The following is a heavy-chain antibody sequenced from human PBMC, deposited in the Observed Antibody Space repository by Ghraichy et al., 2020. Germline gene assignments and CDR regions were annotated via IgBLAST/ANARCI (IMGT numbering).Heavy chain of an antibody. J-gene: IGHJ6*02. CDR1: GGTFSSYA. V-gene: IGHV1-69*06. D-gene: IGHD4-17*01. CDR3: ARAADGDYGGYYYYYGMDV. CDR2: IIPIFGTA. Sequence: SVKVSCKASGGTFSSYAISWVRQAPGQGLEWMGGIIPIFGTANYAQKFQGRVTITADKSTSTAYMELSSLRSEDTAVYYCARAADGDYGGYYYYYGMDVWGQGTTVTVSS.